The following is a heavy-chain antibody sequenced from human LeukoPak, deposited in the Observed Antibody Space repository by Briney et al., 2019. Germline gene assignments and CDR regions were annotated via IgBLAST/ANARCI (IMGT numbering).Heavy chain of an antibody. V-gene: IGHV1-2*02. CDR3: ARGQGDGYNYWAHYYYYYMDV. D-gene: IGHD5-24*01. CDR1: GYTFTGYY. CDR2: INPNSGGA. Sequence: ASVKVSCKASGYTFTGYYIYWVRQAPGQGLEWMGWINPNSGGANYAQKFQGRVTMTRDTSISTAYMELSRLRSDDTAVYYCARGQGDGYNYWAHYYYYYMDVWGKGTTVTISS. J-gene: IGHJ6*03.